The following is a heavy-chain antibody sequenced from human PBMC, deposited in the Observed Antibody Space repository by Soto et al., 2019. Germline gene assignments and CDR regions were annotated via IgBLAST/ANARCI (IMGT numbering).Heavy chain of an antibody. V-gene: IGHV1-69*12. Sequence: QVQLVQSGAEVKKPGSSVKVSCKASGGTFSYHVISWVRQAPGQGLEWMGGIINIFGTANYAQKFQGRVTITADESTSTAHMELSSLRSEDTAVYYCARGPYEFWSGYYRPDFHSGMDVWGQGTTVTVSS. D-gene: IGHD3-3*01. J-gene: IGHJ6*02. CDR2: IINIFGTA. CDR1: GGTFSYHV. CDR3: ARGPYEFWSGYYRPDFHSGMDV.